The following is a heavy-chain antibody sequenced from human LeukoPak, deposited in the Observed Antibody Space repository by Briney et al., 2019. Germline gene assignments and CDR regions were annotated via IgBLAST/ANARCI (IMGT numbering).Heavy chain of an antibody. CDR1: GYSFTSYW. D-gene: IGHD3-10*01. J-gene: IGHJ5*02. CDR2: IYAGDSDT. Sequence: GESLKISCKGSGYSFTSYWSGWVRQMPGKGLEWMGIIYAGDSDTRYRPSFQGQVTISADNSISTAYLQWSSLKASDTAMYYCAGTYYYGSGSYGSWFDPWGQGTLVTVSS. CDR3: AGTYYYGSGSYGSWFDP. V-gene: IGHV5-51*01.